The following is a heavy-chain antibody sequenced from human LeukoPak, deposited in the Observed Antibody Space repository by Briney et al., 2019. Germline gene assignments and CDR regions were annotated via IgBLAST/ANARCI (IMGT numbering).Heavy chain of an antibody. CDR3: ASGMAAAGTLYYYYYMDV. V-gene: IGHV4-4*02. Sequence: PSETLSLTCAVSGGSISSSNWWTWVRQPPGKGLEWIGEIFHSGNTNYNPSLKSRVTISRDKSKNQFSLKLSSVTAADTAMYYCASGMAAAGTLYYYYYMDVWGKGTTVTVSS. D-gene: IGHD6-13*01. CDR2: IFHSGNT. CDR1: GGSISSSNW. J-gene: IGHJ6*03.